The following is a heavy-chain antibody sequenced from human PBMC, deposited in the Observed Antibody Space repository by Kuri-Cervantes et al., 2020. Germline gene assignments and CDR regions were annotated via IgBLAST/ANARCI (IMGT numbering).Heavy chain of an antibody. D-gene: IGHD3-22*01. CDR3: ARVSTVREGWLSRYYFDY. CDR2: INHSGST. CDR1: GGSFSGYY. Sequence: GSLRLSCAVYGGSFSGYYWSWIRPPPGKGLEWIGEINHSGSTNYNPSLKSRVTISVDTSKNQFSLKLSSVTAADTAVYYCARVSTVREGWLSRYYFDYWGQGTLVTVSS. J-gene: IGHJ4*02. V-gene: IGHV4-34*01.